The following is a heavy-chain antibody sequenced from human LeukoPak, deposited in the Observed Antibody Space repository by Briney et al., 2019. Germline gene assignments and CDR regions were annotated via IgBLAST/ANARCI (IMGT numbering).Heavy chain of an antibody. D-gene: IGHD3-3*01. CDR3: AKDHYTWDFWSGYPKGYFDY. Sequence: GGSLRLSCAASGFTFSSYAMSWVRQAPGKGLEWVSAISGSGGSTYYADSVKGRFTISRDNSKNTLYLQMNSLRAEDTAVYYCAKDHYTWDFWSGYPKGYFDYWGQGTLVTVSS. CDR2: ISGSGGST. J-gene: IGHJ4*02. V-gene: IGHV3-23*01. CDR1: GFTFSSYA.